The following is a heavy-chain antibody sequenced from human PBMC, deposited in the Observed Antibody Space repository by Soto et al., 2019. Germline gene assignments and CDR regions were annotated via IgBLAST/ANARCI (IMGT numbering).Heavy chain of an antibody. CDR3: ARALSYYDYVWGSYRYPHFDY. CDR2: IIPIFGTA. Sequence: SVKVSCKASGGTFSSYAISWVRQAPGQGLEWMGGIIPIFGTANYAQKFQGRVTITADKSTSTAYMELSSLRSEDTAVYYCARALSYYDYVWGSYRYPHFDYWGQGTLVTVSS. D-gene: IGHD3-16*02. V-gene: IGHV1-69*06. CDR1: GGTFSSYA. J-gene: IGHJ4*02.